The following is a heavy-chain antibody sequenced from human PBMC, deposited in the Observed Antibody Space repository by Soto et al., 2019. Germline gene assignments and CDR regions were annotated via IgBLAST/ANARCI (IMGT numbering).Heavy chain of an antibody. CDR3: ARDDGVLRFLEWKDYYYYGMYV. V-gene: IGHV1-18*01. Sequence: QVQLVQSGAEVKKPGASVKVSCKASGYTFTSYGISWVRQAPGQGLEWMGWISAYNGNTNYAQKLQGRVTMTTDTATSTAYMELRSLRSDDTAVYYCARDDGVLRFLEWKDYYYYGMYVWGQGTTVTVSS. D-gene: IGHD3-3*01. CDR1: GYTFTSYG. J-gene: IGHJ6*02. CDR2: ISAYNGNT.